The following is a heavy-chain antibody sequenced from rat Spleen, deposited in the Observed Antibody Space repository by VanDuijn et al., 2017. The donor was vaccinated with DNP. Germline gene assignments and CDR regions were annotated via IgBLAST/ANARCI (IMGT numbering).Heavy chain of an antibody. CDR1: GYSITSSYR. CDR3: ARAPDLPGYGVMDV. J-gene: IGHJ4*01. Sequence: EVQLQESGPGLVKPSQSLSLTCSVTGYSITSSYRWNWIRKFPGNKLEWMGYINSAGSTNYNPSLKSRISITRDTSKNQFFLQVNSVTTEDTAIYYCARAPDLPGYGVMDVWGQGTSVTVSS. D-gene: IGHD1-4*01. CDR2: INSAGST. V-gene: IGHV3-3*01.